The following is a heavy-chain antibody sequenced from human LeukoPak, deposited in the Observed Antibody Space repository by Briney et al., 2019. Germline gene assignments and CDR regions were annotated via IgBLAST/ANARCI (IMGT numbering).Heavy chain of an antibody. D-gene: IGHD6-13*01. Sequence: SETLSLTCTVSGGSISSSSYYWGWIRQPPGKGLEWIGSIYYSGSTYYNPSLKSRVTISVDTSKNQFSLKLSSVTAADTAVYYCARDAAGTTAGHSDYWGQGTLVTVSS. J-gene: IGHJ4*02. CDR3: ARDAAGTTAGHSDY. V-gene: IGHV4-39*07. CDR2: IYYSGST. CDR1: GGSISSSSYY.